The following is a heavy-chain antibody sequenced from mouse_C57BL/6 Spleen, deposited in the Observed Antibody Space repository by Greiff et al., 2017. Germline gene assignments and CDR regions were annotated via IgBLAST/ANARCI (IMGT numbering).Heavy chain of an antibody. CDR3: ARAYYSNYGDY. D-gene: IGHD2-5*01. V-gene: IGHV1-22*01. CDR1: GYTFTDYN. CDR2: INPNHGGT. Sequence: EVQLQQSGPELVKPGASVKMSCKASGYTFTDYNMHWVKQSHGKSLEWIGSINPNHGGTSYNQKFKGKATLTVNKSSSTAYMELRSLTSEDSAVYYCARAYYSNYGDYWGQGTSVTVSS. J-gene: IGHJ4*01.